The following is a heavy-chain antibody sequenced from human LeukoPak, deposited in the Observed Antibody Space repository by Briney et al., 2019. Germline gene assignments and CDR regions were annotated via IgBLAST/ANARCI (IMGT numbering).Heavy chain of an antibody. CDR1: GFSFSNYY. Sequence: GGSLRLSCAASGFSFSNYYMSWVRQAPGKGLEWVANIKQDGTQEYYVDSVKGRFTISRDNAKNSLYLQMNSLRVEDTAVYYCARAPTFSGWFDYWGQGTLVTVSS. V-gene: IGHV3-7*01. CDR3: ARAPTFSGWFDY. D-gene: IGHD6-19*01. CDR2: IKQDGTQE. J-gene: IGHJ4*02.